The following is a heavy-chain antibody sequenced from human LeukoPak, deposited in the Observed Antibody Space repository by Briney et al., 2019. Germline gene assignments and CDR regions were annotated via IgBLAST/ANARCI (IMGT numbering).Heavy chain of an antibody. CDR3: ARAGGAVAGTRNWFDP. J-gene: IGHJ5*02. CDR1: GFTLSSYA. V-gene: IGHV3-30-3*01. CDR2: ISYDGSNK. D-gene: IGHD6-19*01. Sequence: GGSLRLSCAASGFTLSSYAMHWVRQAPGKGLEWVAVISYDGSNKYYADSVKGRFTISRDNSKNTLYLQMNGLRAEDTAVYYCARAGGAVAGTRNWFDPWGQGTLVTVSS.